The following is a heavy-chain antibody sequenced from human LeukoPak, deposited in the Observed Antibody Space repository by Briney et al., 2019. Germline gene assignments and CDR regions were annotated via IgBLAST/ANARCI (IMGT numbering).Heavy chain of an antibody. CDR3: ARASRVPSGWYGEDY. Sequence: PGGSLRLSCAAPGFTVSSNYMSWVRQAPGKGLEWVSVIYSGGSTYYADSVKGRFTISRDNSKNTLYLQMNSLRAEDTAVYYCARASRVPSGWYGEDYWGQGTLVTVSS. CDR2: IYSGGST. V-gene: IGHV3-66*01. D-gene: IGHD6-19*01. J-gene: IGHJ4*02. CDR1: GFTVSSNY.